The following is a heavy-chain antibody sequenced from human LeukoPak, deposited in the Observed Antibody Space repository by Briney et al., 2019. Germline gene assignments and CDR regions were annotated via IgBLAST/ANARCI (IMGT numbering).Heavy chain of an antibody. CDR3: AREEGWNDLDYFDY. Sequence: GASVKLSCKASGYTFTGYYMHWVRQAPGQGLEWMGWINPNSGGTNYAQKFQGRVTMTRDTSISTAYMELSRLRSDDTAVYYCAREEGWNDLDYFDYWGQGTLVTVSS. D-gene: IGHD1-1*01. CDR2: INPNSGGT. V-gene: IGHV1-2*02. CDR1: GYTFTGYY. J-gene: IGHJ4*02.